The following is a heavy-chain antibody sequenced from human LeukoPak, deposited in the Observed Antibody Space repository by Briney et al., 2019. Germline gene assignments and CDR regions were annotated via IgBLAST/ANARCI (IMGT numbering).Heavy chain of an antibody. CDR2: ISYDGSNK. CDR3: APYYYGSGGYPRNHDAFDI. Sequence: GGSLRLSCAASGFTFSSSAMHWVRQAPGKGLEWVAIISYDGSNKYYADSVKGRFTISRDNSKNTLYLQMNSLRAEDTAVYYCAPYYYGSGGYPRNHDAFDIWGQGTMVTVSS. CDR1: GFTFSSSA. J-gene: IGHJ3*02. D-gene: IGHD3-10*01. V-gene: IGHV3-30*04.